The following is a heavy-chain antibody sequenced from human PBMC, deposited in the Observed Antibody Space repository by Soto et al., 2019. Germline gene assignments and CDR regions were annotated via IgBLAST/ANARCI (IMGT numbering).Heavy chain of an antibody. D-gene: IGHD6-13*01. CDR3: ALGSWSGETFEI. V-gene: IGHV1-69*02. CDR2: IIPMLAIT. J-gene: IGHJ3*02. CDR1: GGTFNVYT. Sequence: QVQLVQSGAEVKKPRSSVKVSCKASGGTFNVYTIIWVRQAPGQGLEWMGRIIPMLAITNYAQRFQGRVTLTADTSPTTAYMELSSLTSAATAVYYCALGSWSGETFEIWGQGTLVTVSS.